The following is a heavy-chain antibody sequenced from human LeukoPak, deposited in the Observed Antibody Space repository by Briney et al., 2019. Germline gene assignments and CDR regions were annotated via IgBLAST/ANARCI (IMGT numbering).Heavy chain of an antibody. CDR3: AREEVEWDTAMLNDAFDV. CDR1: GYTFTSYG. Sequence: ASVKVSCKASGYTFTSYGISWVRQAPGQGLEWMGWISAYNGNTNYAQKLQGRVTMTTDTSTSTAYMVLRSLRSDDTAVYYCAREEVEWDTAMLNDAFDVWGQGTMVTVSS. D-gene: IGHD5-18*01. V-gene: IGHV1-18*01. CDR2: ISAYNGNT. J-gene: IGHJ3*01.